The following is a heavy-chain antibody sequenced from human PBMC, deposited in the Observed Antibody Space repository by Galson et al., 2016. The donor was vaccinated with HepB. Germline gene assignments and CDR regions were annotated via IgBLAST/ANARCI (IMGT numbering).Heavy chain of an antibody. J-gene: IGHJ3*01. D-gene: IGHD3-22*01. V-gene: IGHV4-34*01. CDR3: ARDRSAYSSAFDL. Sequence: TLSLTCAVYGGPLNNYYWSWIRQPPGKGLEWIGEINHSGSTKYNPSLKSRVTISADTSRKQLSLKLTSVTAADTAIYYCARDRSAYSSAFDLWGQGTMVTVSS. CDR1: GGPLNNYY. CDR2: INHSGST.